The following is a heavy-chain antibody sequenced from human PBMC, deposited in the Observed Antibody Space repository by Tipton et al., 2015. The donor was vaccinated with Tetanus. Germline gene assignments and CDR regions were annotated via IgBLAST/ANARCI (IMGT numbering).Heavy chain of an antibody. Sequence: LRLSCTVSGVSLTDYYWTWIRQPPGKGLEWIGEINHSGSAKYIPSLKSRATISVDTSKNQFSLNLSSVTAADTAVYYCARLILGRSKEVAGIRYYYYYGLDVWGQGTTVTATS. V-gene: IGHV4-34*01. J-gene: IGHJ6*02. CDR1: GVSLTDYY. D-gene: IGHD6-19*01. CDR2: INHSGSA. CDR3: ARLILGRSKEVAGIRYYYYYGLDV.